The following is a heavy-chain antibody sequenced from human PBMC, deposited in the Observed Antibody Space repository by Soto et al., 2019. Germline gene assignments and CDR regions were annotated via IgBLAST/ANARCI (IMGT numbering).Heavy chain of an antibody. D-gene: IGHD3-16*02. CDR1: VSFGTYY. CDR2: IFSSEHF. V-gene: IGHV4-59*01. Sequence: QVQLQESGPGLVQPSETLSLTCVGVSFGTYYWSWIRQPPGKGLEWLGYIFSSEHFKYNPSLKSRLTVSVDPSKNHVSLRLTSGTAADTDVYYCEREGGGYRCDHWGQGTLVNVSS. CDR3: EREGGGYRCDH. J-gene: IGHJ4*02.